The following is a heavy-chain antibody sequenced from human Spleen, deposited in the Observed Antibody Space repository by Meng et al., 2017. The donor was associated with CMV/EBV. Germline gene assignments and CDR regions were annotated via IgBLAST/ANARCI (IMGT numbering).Heavy chain of an antibody. D-gene: IGHD3-3*01. CDR2: IYYSGST. J-gene: IGHJ5*02. CDR3: ARDCDYDFWRGYYTWTNNWFDP. Sequence: SETLSLTCTVSGGSISSSSYYWGWIRQPPGKGLEWIGSIYYSGSTYYNPSLKSRVTIAVDTSKNQFSLKLSSVTAADTAVYYCARDCDYDFWRGYYTWTNNWFDPWGQGTLVTVSS. CDR1: GGSISSSSYY. V-gene: IGHV4-39*07.